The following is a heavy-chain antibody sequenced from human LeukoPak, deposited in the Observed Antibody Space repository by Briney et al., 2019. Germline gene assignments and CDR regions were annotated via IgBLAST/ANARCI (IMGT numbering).Heavy chain of an antibody. CDR2: IYPGDSDT. CDR1: GYSFTNYW. J-gene: IGHJ6*02. D-gene: IGHD1-14*01. Sequence: GESLKISCKGSGYSFTNYWIGWVRPMPGQGLEWMGIIYPGDSDTRYSPSFQGQVTISADKSISTAYLQWSSLKASDTAMYYCARLTRIGALNYYYYGMDVWGQGTTVTVSS. CDR3: ARLTRIGALNYYYYGMDV. V-gene: IGHV5-51*01.